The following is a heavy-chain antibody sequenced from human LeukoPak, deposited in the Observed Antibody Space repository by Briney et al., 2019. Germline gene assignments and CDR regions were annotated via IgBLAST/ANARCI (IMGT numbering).Heavy chain of an antibody. D-gene: IGHD3-22*01. Sequence: PGGSLRLSCAAFGFTFSDHHMDWVRQAPGKGPEWIGRSKNKDYAYSTVYAASVKGRFTFSRDDPKNSLYLQMNSLTTEDTAVYYCTRIFYYGTRGYYPDFWGQGTLVTVSS. CDR3: TRIFYYGTRGYYPDF. CDR2: SKNKDYAYST. V-gene: IGHV3-72*01. J-gene: IGHJ4*02. CDR1: GFTFSDHH.